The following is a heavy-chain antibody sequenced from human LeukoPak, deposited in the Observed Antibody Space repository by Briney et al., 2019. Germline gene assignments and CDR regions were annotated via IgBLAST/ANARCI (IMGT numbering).Heavy chain of an antibody. D-gene: IGHD3-22*01. CDR3: ARVHHYFDIAFDY. CDR2: INPSGGST. V-gene: IGHV1-46*01. J-gene: IGHJ4*02. Sequence: ASVEVSCKASGYTFSNYYIHWVRQAPGQGLEWMGIINPSGGSTTYAQKFQGRVTMTRDMSTSTVYMELISLRSEDTAVYYCARVHHYFDIAFDYWGQGTLSPSPQ. CDR1: GYTFSNYY.